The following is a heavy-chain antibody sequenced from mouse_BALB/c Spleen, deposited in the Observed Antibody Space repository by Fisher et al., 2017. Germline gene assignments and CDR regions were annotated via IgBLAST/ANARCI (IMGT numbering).Heavy chain of an antibody. J-gene: IGHJ4*01. Sequence: KFKGKATLTVDKSSSTAYMQLNSLTSEDSAVYYCARTYYEYAMDYWGQGTSVTVSS. V-gene: IGHV1-39*01. CDR3: ARTYYEYAMDY. D-gene: IGHD2-10*01.